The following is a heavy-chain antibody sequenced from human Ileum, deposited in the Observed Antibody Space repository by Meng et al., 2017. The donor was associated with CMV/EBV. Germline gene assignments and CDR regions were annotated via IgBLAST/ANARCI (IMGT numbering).Heavy chain of an antibody. J-gene: IGHJ4*02. CDR3: ARTAKARTSYYDIFDS. CDR2: VFWDGDK. D-gene: IGHD3-22*01. CDR1: WFSFTRGVR. Sequence: SWFSFTRGVRVGWIRQPPGNALEWLAVVFWDGDKHYSPSLKSRLTIIKDTSKNQVFLTMTNMDPVDTATFYCARTAKARTSYYDIFDSWGQGTLVTVSS. V-gene: IGHV2-5*02.